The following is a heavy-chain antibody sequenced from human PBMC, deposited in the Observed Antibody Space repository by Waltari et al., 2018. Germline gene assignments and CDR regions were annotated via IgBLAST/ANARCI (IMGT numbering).Heavy chain of an antibody. J-gene: IGHJ2*01. Sequence: QVQLVQSGAEVKKPGASVKVSCKASGYTFTGYYMNWVRQAPGQGLEWMGCINPNSGGTKYAQKLQGRVTMTRDTSISTAYMELSRLRSDDTAVYYCARDGDYDGSGSYYLYWYFDLWGRGTLVTVSS. CDR1: GYTFTGYY. V-gene: IGHV1-2*02. CDR2: INPNSGGT. CDR3: ARDGDYDGSGSYYLYWYFDL. D-gene: IGHD3-10*01.